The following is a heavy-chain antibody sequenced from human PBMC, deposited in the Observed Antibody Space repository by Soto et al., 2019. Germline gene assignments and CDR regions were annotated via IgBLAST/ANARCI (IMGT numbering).Heavy chain of an antibody. J-gene: IGHJ3*02. D-gene: IGHD4-17*01. CDR3: AGARPTSSPAYGLDI. Sequence: EVQLVESGGGLVQPGGSLRLSCAVSGFTFSGYSFNWVRQAPGRGLEWVSFIGSTGSVTHYADSVMGRFTISRDNARNSLYLQMDSLRVDDTAAYRCAGARPTSSPAYGLDIWGQGTVVTVSS. V-gene: IGHV3-48*04. CDR2: IGSTGSVT. CDR1: GFTFSGYS.